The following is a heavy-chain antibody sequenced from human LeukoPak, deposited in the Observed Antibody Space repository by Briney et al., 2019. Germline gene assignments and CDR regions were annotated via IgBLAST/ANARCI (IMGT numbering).Heavy chain of an antibody. J-gene: IGHJ4*02. CDR1: GFTFSDYY. CDR2: ISSSGSTI. V-gene: IGHV3-11*01. D-gene: IGHD6-6*01. CDR3: ANPSIHSSSSGVDY. Sequence: GGSLRLSCAASGFTFSDYYMSWIRQAPGKGLEWVSYISSSGSTIYYADSVKGRFTISRDNAKNSLYLQMNSLRAEDTAVYYCANPSIHSSSSGVDYWGQGTLVTVSS.